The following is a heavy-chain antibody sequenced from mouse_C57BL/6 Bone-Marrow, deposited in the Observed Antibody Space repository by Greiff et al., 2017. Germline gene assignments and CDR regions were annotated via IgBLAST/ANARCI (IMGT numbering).Heavy chain of an antibody. V-gene: IGHV1-76*01. CDR2: IYPGSGNT. CDR1: GYTFTDYY. Sequence: QVQLQQSGAELVRPGASVKLSCKASGYTFTDYYINWVKQRPGQGLEWIARIYPGSGNTYYNEKFKGKATLTAEKSSSTAYMQLSSLTSEDSAVYFCAREGIYYEYDEGYWGQGTTLTVSS. D-gene: IGHD2-4*01. J-gene: IGHJ2*01. CDR3: AREGIYYEYDEGY.